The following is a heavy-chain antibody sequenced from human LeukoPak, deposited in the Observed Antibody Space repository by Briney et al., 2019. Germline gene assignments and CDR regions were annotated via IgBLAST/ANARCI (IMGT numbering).Heavy chain of an antibody. CDR3: ARVSCDWKGVYYYMDV. CDR1: GYTFTSYG. D-gene: IGHD2-15*01. CDR2: ISAYNGNT. J-gene: IGHJ6*03. Sequence: ASVKVSCKASGYTFTSYGISWVRQAPGQGLEWLGWISAYNGNTNYAQKLQGRVTMTTDTSTSTAYMELRSLRSDDTAVYYCARVSCDWKGVYYYMDVWGKGTTVTVSS. V-gene: IGHV1-18*01.